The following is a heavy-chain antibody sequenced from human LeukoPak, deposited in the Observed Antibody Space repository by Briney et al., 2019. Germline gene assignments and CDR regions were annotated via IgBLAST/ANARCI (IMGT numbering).Heavy chain of an antibody. J-gene: IGHJ6*04. CDR1: GGSFSGYY. CDR2: INHSGST. CDR3: ARASSIGFV. D-gene: IGHD2/OR15-2a*01. V-gene: IGHV4-34*01. Sequence: SETLSLTCAVYGGSFSGYYWSWIRQPPGKGLEWIGEINHSGSTNYNPPLKSRVTISVDTSKNQFSLKLSSVTAADTAVYYCARASSIGFVWGKGTTVTVSS.